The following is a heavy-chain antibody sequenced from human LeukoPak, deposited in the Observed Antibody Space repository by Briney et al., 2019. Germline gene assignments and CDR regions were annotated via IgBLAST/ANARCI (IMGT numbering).Heavy chain of an antibody. CDR1: GYTFSSYG. CDR3: ARGYYYDSSGFHSGGEFDY. D-gene: IGHD3-22*01. V-gene: IGHV1-18*01. CDR2: ISAYNGNT. Sequence: ASVKVSCKASGYTFSSYGISWVRQAPGQGLEWMGWISAYNGNTNYAQKVQGRVTMTTDTSTSTAYMELRSLRSDDKAVYYCARGYYYDSSGFHSGGEFDYWGQGTLVTVSS. J-gene: IGHJ4*02.